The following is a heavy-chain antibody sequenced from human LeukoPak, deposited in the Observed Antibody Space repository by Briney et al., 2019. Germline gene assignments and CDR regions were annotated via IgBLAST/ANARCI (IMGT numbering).Heavy chain of an antibody. CDR3: AKERYYDSSGYYYEGFQRYYFDY. Sequence: GGPLRLSCAASGFTFSSYGMHWVRQAPGKGLEWVTVISYDGSNKYYADSVKGRFTISRDNSKNTLYLQMNSLRAEDTAVYYCAKERYYDSSGYYYEGFQRYYFDYWGQGTLVTVSS. J-gene: IGHJ4*02. D-gene: IGHD3-22*01. CDR1: GFTFSSYG. V-gene: IGHV3-30*18. CDR2: ISYDGSNK.